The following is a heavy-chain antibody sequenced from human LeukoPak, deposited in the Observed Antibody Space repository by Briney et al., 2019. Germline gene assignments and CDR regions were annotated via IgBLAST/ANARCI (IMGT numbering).Heavy chain of an antibody. CDR1: GGSISSYY. CDR3: ARDQPLPDY. Sequence: PSETLSLTCTVSGGSISSYYWSWIRQPPGKGLEWIGYIYYSGSTNYNPSLKSRVTISVDTSKNRFSLKLSSVTAADTAVYYCARDQPLPDYWGQGTLVTVSS. V-gene: IGHV4-59*01. CDR2: IYYSGST. J-gene: IGHJ4*02.